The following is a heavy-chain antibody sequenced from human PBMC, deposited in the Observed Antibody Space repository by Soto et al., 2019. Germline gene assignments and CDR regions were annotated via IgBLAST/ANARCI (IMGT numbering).Heavy chain of an antibody. Sequence: SETLSLTCTVSGGSISGYYWNWIRQPPGQGLEYIGYIFYSGSTEYNPSLKSRVTLSLDTSKNQFSLNMKSVTAADTAVYYCARGLGGMDVWGQGTTVTVSS. CDR1: GGSISGYY. CDR2: IFYSGST. CDR3: ARGLGGMDV. J-gene: IGHJ6*02. D-gene: IGHD3-22*01. V-gene: IGHV4-59*01.